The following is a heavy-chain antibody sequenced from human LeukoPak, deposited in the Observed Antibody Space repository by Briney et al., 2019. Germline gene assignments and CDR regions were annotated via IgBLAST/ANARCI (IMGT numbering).Heavy chain of an antibody. J-gene: IGHJ4*02. D-gene: IGHD3/OR15-3a*01. CDR3: ARLPPVGPGLDDY. CDR2: IYYSGST. CDR1: GDSISNFY. V-gene: IGHV4-59*01. Sequence: SETLSLTXTVSGDSISNFYWSWVRQPPGKGLEWIGYIYYSGSTNYNPSLKSRVSISADTSKNQFSLKLRSVTAADTAVYYCARLPPVGPGLDDYWGQGTLVTVSS.